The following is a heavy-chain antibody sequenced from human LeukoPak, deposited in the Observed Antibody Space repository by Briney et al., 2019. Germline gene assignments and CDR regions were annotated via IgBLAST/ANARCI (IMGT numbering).Heavy chain of an antibody. Sequence: GGSLRLSCVASGFSFSTYSMNWVRQAPGEGLEWVSYINRGSNVIYYADSVRGRFTISRDNAKNSLYLQMDSLRAEDTGIYFCARDLDGGLGSDYWSQATLVTVSS. V-gene: IGHV3-48*01. D-gene: IGHD3/OR15-3a*01. CDR1: GFSFSTYS. CDR2: INRGSNVI. J-gene: IGHJ4*02. CDR3: ARDLDGGLGSDY.